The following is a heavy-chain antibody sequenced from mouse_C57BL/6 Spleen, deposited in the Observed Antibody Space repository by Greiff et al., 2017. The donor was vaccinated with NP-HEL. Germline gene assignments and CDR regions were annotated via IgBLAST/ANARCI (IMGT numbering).Heavy chain of an antibody. CDR2: INPNNGGT. CDR1: GYTFTDYN. V-gene: IGHV1-22*01. D-gene: IGHD1-1*01. J-gene: IGHJ2*01. Sequence: EVKLQESGPELVKPGASVKMSCKASGYTFTDYNMHWVKQSHGKSLEWIGYINPNNGGTSYNQKFKGKATLTVNKSSSTAYMELRSLTSEDSAVYYCARWGSYGYFDYWGQGTTLTVSS. CDR3: ARWGSYGYFDY.